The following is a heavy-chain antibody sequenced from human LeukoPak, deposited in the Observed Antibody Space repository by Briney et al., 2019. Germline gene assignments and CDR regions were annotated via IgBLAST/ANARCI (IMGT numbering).Heavy chain of an antibody. Sequence: ASVKASCKASGYTFTGYYMHWVRQAPGQGLEWMGWINPNSGGTNYAQKFQGRVTMTRDTSISTAYMELSRLRSDDTAVYYCARVVNYYDSSDYFRWFDPWGQGTLVTVSS. CDR1: GYTFTGYY. D-gene: IGHD3-22*01. J-gene: IGHJ5*02. V-gene: IGHV1-2*02. CDR2: INPNSGGT. CDR3: ARVVNYYDSSDYFRWFDP.